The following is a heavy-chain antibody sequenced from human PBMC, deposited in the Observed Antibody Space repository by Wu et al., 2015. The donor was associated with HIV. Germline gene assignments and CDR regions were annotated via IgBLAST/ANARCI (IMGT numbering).Heavy chain of an antibody. CDR3: VRGVVRERRFDP. CDR1: EDTLSDLS. V-gene: IGHV1-69*13. Sequence: QVQMLQSGAELKRPGASVKVSCKVSEDTLSDLSIHWVRQAPGQGPEWMGEIIPIFRTAKNAQRFQDRLTITAEESTGTAYMELSSLRFEDTALYYCVRGVVRERRFDPWGQGTLVTVSS. D-gene: IGHD2-15*01. J-gene: IGHJ5*02. CDR2: IIPIFRTA.